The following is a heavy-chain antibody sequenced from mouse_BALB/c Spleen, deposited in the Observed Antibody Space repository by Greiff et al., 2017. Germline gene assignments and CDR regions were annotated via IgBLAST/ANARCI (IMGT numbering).Heavy chain of an antibody. CDR2: ISSGSSTI. Sequence: EVNLVESGGGLVQPGGSRKLSCAASGFTFSSFGMHWVRQAPEKGLEWVAYISSGSSTIYYADTVKGRFTISRDNPKNTLFLQMTSLRSEDTAMYYCARYYDYDGFDYWGQGTTLTVSS. V-gene: IGHV5-17*02. D-gene: IGHD2-4*01. J-gene: IGHJ2*01. CDR1: GFTFSSFG. CDR3: ARYYDYDGFDY.